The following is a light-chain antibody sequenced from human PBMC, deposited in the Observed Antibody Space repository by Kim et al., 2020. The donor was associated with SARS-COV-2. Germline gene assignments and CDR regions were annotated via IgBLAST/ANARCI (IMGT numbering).Light chain of an antibody. J-gene: IGKJ3*01. CDR2: ATS. V-gene: IGKV1-27*01. CDR1: QGIRNY. CDR3: QKYNSAPRT. Sequence: DIQMTQSPSALSASVGDRVTITYRASQGIRNYLAWYQQKPGKVPRLLIYATSTLQSGVPSRFSGSGFGTDFTLAISSLQPEDVATYYCQKYNSAPRTFGPGTKVDIK.